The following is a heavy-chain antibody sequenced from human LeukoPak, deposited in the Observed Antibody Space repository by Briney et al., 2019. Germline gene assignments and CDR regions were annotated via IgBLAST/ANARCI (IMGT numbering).Heavy chain of an antibody. D-gene: IGHD3-22*01. CDR3: ARVGYYDSSGSLGYFDY. CDR2: IYHSGST. J-gene: IGHJ4*02. CDR1: GGSISSGGYY. Sequence: PSETLSLTCTVSGGSISSGGYYWSWIRQPPGKGLEWIGYIYHSGSTYYNPSLKSRVTISVDTSKNQFSLKLSSVTAADTAVYYCARVGYYDSSGSLGYFDYWGQGTLVTVSS. V-gene: IGHV4-30-2*01.